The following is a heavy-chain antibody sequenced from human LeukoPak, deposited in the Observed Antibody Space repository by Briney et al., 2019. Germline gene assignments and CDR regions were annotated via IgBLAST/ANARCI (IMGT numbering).Heavy chain of an antibody. CDR2: ISSSSSYI. V-gene: IGHV3-21*01. Sequence: PGGSLRLSCAGSGFTFSCYSLNWVRQAPGKGLEWVSSISSSSSYIYYADSVKGRFTISRDNAKNSLYLQMNSLRAEDTAVYYCAELGITMIGGVWGKGTTVTISS. D-gene: IGHD3-10*02. J-gene: IGHJ6*04. CDR1: GFTFSCYS. CDR3: AELGITMIGGV.